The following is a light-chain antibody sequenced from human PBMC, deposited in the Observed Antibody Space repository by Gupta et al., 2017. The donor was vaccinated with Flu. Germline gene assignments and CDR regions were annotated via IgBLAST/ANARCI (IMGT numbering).Light chain of an antibody. CDR2: EGS. J-gene: IGLJ2*01. CDR3: CSHAGSSTLV. Sequence: SVSGSPGQSITISCTGTSSDVGSYNLVSWYQQHPGKAPKLMIYEGSKRPSGVSNRFSGSKSGNTASLTISGLQAEDEADYYCCSHAGSSTLVFGGGTKLTVL. CDR1: SSDVGSYNL. V-gene: IGLV2-23*01.